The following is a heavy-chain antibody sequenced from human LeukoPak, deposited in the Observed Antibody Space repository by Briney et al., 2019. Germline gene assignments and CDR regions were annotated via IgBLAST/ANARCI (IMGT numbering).Heavy chain of an antibody. V-gene: IGHV3-20*04. CDR3: ARVKTMIVVVRLFDY. CDR1: GFTFDDYG. Sequence: GGSLRLSCAASGFTFDDYGMSWVRQAPGKGLEWVSGINWNGGSTGYADSVKGRFTISRDNAKNSLYLQMNSLRAEDTAVYYCARVKTMIVVVRLFDYWGQGTLVTVSS. CDR2: INWNGGST. D-gene: IGHD3-22*01. J-gene: IGHJ4*02.